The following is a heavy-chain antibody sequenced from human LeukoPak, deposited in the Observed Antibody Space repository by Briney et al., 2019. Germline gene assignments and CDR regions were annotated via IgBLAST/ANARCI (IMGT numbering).Heavy chain of an antibody. J-gene: IGHJ4*02. D-gene: IGHD3-22*01. Sequence: PGESLKISCKGSGYSFTRNWIGWVRQMPGKGLEWMGIIYPSDSDTRYSPSFQGQVTISADKSISTAYLQWSSLKASDTAMYYCARRDDSSGYYYVPTSYLDYWGQGTLVTVSS. CDR3: ARRDDSSGYYYVPTSYLDY. CDR1: GYSFTRNW. V-gene: IGHV5-51*01. CDR2: IYPSDSDT.